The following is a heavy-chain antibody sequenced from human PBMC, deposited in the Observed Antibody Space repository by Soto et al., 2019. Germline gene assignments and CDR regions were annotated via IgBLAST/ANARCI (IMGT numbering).Heavy chain of an antibody. CDR3: ARSSVPIAAAGGHDL. J-gene: IGHJ5*02. CDR1: GFAFRSHA. Sequence: GGSLRLSCTASGFAFRSHAMQWVRQAPGKGLEWVAVISSDGTTKYVADSLKGRFTISRDNFENTVSLQMNNLRPEDTALYYCARSSVPIAAAGGHDLWAPGTLVTVSS. CDR2: ISSDGTTK. D-gene: IGHD6-13*01. V-gene: IGHV3-30*14.